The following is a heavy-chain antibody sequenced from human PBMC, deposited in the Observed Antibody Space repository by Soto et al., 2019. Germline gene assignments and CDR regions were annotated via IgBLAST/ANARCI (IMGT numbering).Heavy chain of an antibody. CDR2: SRSKANIYYT. D-gene: IGHD2-2*01. V-gene: IGHV3-72*01. J-gene: IGHJ6*02. CDR1: GFTLSDHY. Sequence: GGSLRLSCAASGFTLSDHYMDWVRHTPGKGLEWVGRSRSKANIYYTEYAASVKGRFSISRDDSKTSLYLQMNSLKTEDTAVYYCVRGGTSISYSYGLDVWGQGTTVTVSS. CDR3: VRGGTSISYSYGLDV.